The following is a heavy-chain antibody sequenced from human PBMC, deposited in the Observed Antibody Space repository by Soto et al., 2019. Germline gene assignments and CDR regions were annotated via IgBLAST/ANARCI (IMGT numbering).Heavy chain of an antibody. CDR3: AGFLGGAGSYYDGQNYNYNNGMDV. D-gene: IGHD3-10*01. CDR1: AGPYNSFA. J-gene: IGHJ6*02. Sequence: SVKVSCKASAGPYNSFAISWVRQAPGQGLEWIGGIIPVFGTATYEQKFKGRVTITAGESTRTAYMELSSLASEDTVVYYCAGFLGGAGSYYDGQNYNYNNGMDVWGQGTTLTVSS. CDR2: IIPVFGTA. V-gene: IGHV1-69*13.